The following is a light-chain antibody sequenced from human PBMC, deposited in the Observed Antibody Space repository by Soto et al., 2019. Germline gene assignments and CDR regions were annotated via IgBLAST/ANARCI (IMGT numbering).Light chain of an antibody. V-gene: IGKV3-20*01. J-gene: IGKJ1*01. Sequence: EIVMPQSLGTVSVSPGDGCTLSGRASQSVSSSLAWYQQKPGQATRLLILGASTRATGIPDRFSGSGSGTEFILTISGLEPEDSGIYHCHQHGGSPETFGQGTKVDI. CDR3: HQHGGSPET. CDR1: QSVSSS. CDR2: GAS.